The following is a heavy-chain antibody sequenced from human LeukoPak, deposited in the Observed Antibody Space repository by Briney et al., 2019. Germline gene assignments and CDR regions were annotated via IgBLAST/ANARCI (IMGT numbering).Heavy chain of an antibody. Sequence: ASVKVSCKASGYTFTGYYMHWVRQAPGQGLEWMGWINPNSGGTNYAQKFQGRVTMTRDTSISTAYMELSRLRSDDTAVYYCARGLDSSSWYLRIAEYFQHWGQGTLVTVST. CDR1: GYTFTGYY. V-gene: IGHV1-2*02. CDR2: INPNSGGT. D-gene: IGHD6-13*01. J-gene: IGHJ1*01. CDR3: ARGLDSSSWYLRIAEYFQH.